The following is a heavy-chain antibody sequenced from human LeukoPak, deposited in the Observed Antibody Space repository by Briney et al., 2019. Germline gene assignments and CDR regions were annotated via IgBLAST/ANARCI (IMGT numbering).Heavy chain of an antibody. CDR2: INPNSGGT. CDR3: ATAFKEGSGSYYFDY. Sequence: ASVKVSCKASGYTFTGYYMHWARQAPGQGLEWMGWINPNSGGTNYAQKFQGRVTMTRDTSNSTAYMELSRLRAEDTAVYYCATAFKEGSGSYYFDYWGQGTLVTVSS. J-gene: IGHJ4*02. CDR1: GYTFTGYY. D-gene: IGHD3-10*01. V-gene: IGHV1-2*02.